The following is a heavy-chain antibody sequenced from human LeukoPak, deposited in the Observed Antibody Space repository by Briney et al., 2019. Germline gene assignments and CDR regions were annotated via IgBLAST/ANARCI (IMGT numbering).Heavy chain of an antibody. Sequence: SETLSLTCTVSGGSISSGSYYWGWIRQPPGKGLEWIGSIHYSGNTYYTPSLKSRVTISVDTSKNQFSLKLSSVTAADTAVYYCARTEESGYSYGYFGYYYYMDVWGKGTTVTVSS. D-gene: IGHD5-18*01. CDR2: IHYSGNT. J-gene: IGHJ6*03. V-gene: IGHV4-39*07. CDR3: ARTEESGYSYGYFGYYYYMDV. CDR1: GGSISSGSYY.